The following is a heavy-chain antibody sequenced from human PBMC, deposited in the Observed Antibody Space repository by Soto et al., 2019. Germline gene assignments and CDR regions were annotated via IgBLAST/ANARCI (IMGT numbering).Heavy chain of an antibody. J-gene: IGHJ6*04. V-gene: IGHV3-11*01. Sequence: QVQLVESGGGSVKPGGSLRLSCAASGFTFSDYYMSWIRQAPGKGLEWVSYISSGGFITYYADSVKGRFTTSWDKAKNSLYLQMNTLSANDTAVYYCATGVVPATKWGYYSYGLDVWGKGTTVTVS. CDR2: ISSGGFIT. CDR1: GFTFSDYY. CDR3: ATGVVPATKWGYYSYGLDV. D-gene: IGHD2-2*01.